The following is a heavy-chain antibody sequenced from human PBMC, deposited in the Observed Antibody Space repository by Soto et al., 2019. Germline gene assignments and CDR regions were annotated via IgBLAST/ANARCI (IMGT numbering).Heavy chain of an antibody. CDR2: VHHSGST. J-gene: IGHJ5*02. CDR3: ATIAAAGTS. CDR1: GGSISSSY. D-gene: IGHD6-13*01. Sequence: QVQLQESGPGLVKPSETLSLTCTVSGGSISSSYWSWIRQPPGEGLEWIGCVHHSGSTKYNPSLKSRVIVSVDTSKNRFALNLGSVTAADTALYYCATIAAAGTSWGQGNLVTVSS. V-gene: IGHV4-59*01.